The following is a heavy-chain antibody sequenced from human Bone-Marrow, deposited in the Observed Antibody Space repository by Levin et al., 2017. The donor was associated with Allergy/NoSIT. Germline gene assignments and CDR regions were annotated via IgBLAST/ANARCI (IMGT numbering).Heavy chain of an antibody. D-gene: IGHD2-15*01. CDR1: GDTVSSNSAA. V-gene: IGHV6-1*01. Sequence: SQTLSLTCAIFGDTVSSNSAAWNWIRLSPSRGLEWLGRAYYRSKWYHDYEVSVEGRLTISPDTSKNQFSLHLKSVTHDDTAVYFCARDRVTIAATGFDYWGQGTPVTVSS. J-gene: IGHJ4*02. CDR2: AYYRSKWYH. CDR3: ARDRVTIAATGFDY.